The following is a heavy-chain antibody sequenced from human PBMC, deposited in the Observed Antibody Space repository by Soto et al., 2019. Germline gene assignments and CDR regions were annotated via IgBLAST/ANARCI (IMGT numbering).Heavy chain of an antibody. V-gene: IGHV3-30*03. J-gene: IGHJ3*02. CDR1: GFNFSSYG. CDR3: AAIPDGFDI. CDR2: ISYDGIDK. Sequence: VQLVESGGGVVQPGRSLRLSCAGSGFNFSSYGIHWVRQAPGKGLEWAAVISYDGIDKYYADSVKGRFTISRDNSKNTVYLQMNSLTPEDTAMYYCAAIPDGFDIWGQETMVTVSS. D-gene: IGHD2-21*01.